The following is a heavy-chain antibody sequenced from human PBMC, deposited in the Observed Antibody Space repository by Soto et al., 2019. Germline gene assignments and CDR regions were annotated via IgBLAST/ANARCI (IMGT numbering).Heavy chain of an antibody. V-gene: IGHV1-69*13. CDR1: GGTFSSYA. CDR3: ARVGYYDSSGYAFDY. D-gene: IGHD3-22*01. Sequence: ASVKVSCKASGGTFSSYAISWVRQAPGQGLEWMGGIIPIFGTANYAQKFQGRVTITADESTSTAYMELSSLRSEDTAVYYCARVGYYDSSGYAFDYWGQGTLVTVSS. CDR2: IIPIFGTA. J-gene: IGHJ4*02.